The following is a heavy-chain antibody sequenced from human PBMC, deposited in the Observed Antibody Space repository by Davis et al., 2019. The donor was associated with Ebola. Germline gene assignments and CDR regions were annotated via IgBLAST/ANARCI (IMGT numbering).Heavy chain of an antibody. CDR3: ARQEWDLLRPYLQE. CDR1: GFTFSSYN. CDR2: ITSSSSTI. D-gene: IGHD1-26*01. Sequence: PGGSLRLSCAASGFTFSSYNMNWVRQAPGKGLEWVSYITSSSSTIYYADSVKGRFTISRDNVKNSLYLQMNSLRDEDTAVYYCARQEWDLLRPYLQEWGQGTLVTVSS. J-gene: IGHJ1*01. V-gene: IGHV3-48*02.